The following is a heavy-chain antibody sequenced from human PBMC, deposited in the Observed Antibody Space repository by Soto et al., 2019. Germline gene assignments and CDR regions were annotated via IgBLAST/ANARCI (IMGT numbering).Heavy chain of an antibody. V-gene: IGHV4-34*01. D-gene: IGHD2-8*02. Sequence: SETLSLTCAVYGGSFSGYYWTWIRQPPGTGLEWIGEINHSGSTNYNPSLKSRVTISVDTCKNQFSLKLTSVTAADTAADSCARHNITGLFEYCGQGTRVTVSS. CDR1: GGSFSGYY. CDR3: ARHNITGLFEY. J-gene: IGHJ4*02. CDR2: INHSGST.